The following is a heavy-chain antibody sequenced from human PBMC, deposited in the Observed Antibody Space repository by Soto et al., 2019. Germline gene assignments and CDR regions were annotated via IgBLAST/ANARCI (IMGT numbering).Heavy chain of an antibody. D-gene: IGHD3-9*01. J-gene: IGHJ3*02. CDR1: GYTFTGHY. CDR3: ARDSYYDLLTGYSRNAFDI. V-gene: IGHV1-2*02. Sequence: GASVKVSCKASGYTFTGHYLHWVRQAPGQGLEWMGWINPNSGGTNYAQKFQGRVTMTRDTSIRTAYMEVSRLSSDDTAVYYCARDSYYDLLTGYSRNAFDIWGRGTIVTVSS. CDR2: INPNSGGT.